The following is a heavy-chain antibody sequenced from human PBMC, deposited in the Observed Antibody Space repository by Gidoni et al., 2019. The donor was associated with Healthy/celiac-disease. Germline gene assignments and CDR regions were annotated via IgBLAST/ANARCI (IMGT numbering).Heavy chain of an antibody. D-gene: IGHD3-10*01. CDR2: INHSGST. V-gene: IGHV4-34*01. CDR1: GGSFSGYY. J-gene: IGHJ5*02. CDR3: ARARFSLDWFDP. Sequence: QVQLQQWGAGLSKPAETLSHTCAVYGGSFSGYYGSWIRQPPGKGLEWIGEINHSGSTKYNPSLKSRVTISVDTSKNQFSLKLSSVTAADTAVYYCARARFSLDWFDPWGQGTLVTVSS.